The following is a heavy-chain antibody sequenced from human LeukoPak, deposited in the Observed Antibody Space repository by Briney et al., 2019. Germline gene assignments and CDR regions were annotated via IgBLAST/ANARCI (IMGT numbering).Heavy chain of an antibody. CDR1: GFTFSGYY. D-gene: IGHD2-15*01. CDR3: ARVGRLTLEYCSGGSCYSPYYYYGMDV. Sequence: GGSLRPSCAASGFTFSGYYMFWVRQVPGKGLMWVAHINGFGTEATYADTVKGRFTISRDNAKNTLYLQMNSLRAEDTAVYYCARVGRLTLEYCSGGSCYSPYYYYGMDVWGQGTTVTVSS. J-gene: IGHJ6*02. CDR2: INGFGTEA. V-gene: IGHV3-74*01.